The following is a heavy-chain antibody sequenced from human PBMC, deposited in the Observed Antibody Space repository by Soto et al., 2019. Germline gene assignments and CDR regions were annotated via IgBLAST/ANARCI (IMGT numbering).Heavy chain of an antibody. V-gene: IGHV4-59*11. CDR1: GGSISSHY. CDR2: IYYRGST. CDR3: ARDGREAYRMDV. Sequence: SETLSLTCTVSGGSISSHYWSWVRQAPGKGLEWIGHIYYRGSTSYNPSLRSRSTISVDTSNNQFSLKLNSVTTADTAVYYCARDGREAYRMDVWGQGNKVTVSS. D-gene: IGHD1-26*01. J-gene: IGHJ6*02.